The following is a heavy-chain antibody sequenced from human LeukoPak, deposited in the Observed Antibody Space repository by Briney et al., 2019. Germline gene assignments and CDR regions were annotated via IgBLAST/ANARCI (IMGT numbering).Heavy chain of an antibody. D-gene: IGHD6-13*01. V-gene: IGHV3-30*18. CDR3: AKPPLRYSSSWKYYFDY. CDR2: ISYDGSNK. CDR1: GFTFSSYG. Sequence: GGSLRPSCAASGFTFSSYGMHWVRQAPGKGLEWVAVISYDGSNKYYADSVKGRFTISRDNSKNTLYLQMNSLRAEDTAVYYCAKPPLRYSSSWKYYFDYWGQGTLVTVSS. J-gene: IGHJ4*02.